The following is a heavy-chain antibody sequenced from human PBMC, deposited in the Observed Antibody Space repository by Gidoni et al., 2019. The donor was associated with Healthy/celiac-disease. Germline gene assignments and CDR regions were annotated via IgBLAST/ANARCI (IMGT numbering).Heavy chain of an antibody. CDR1: GFTFSSYS. CDR3: ARTRVPAAMRGEYNWFDP. Sequence: EVQLVESGGGLVKPGGSLRLSCAASGFTFSSYSMNWVRQAPGKGLEWVSSISSSSSYIYYADSVKGRFTISRDNAKNSLYLQMNSLRAEDTAVYYCARTRVPAAMRGEYNWFDPWGQGTLVTVSS. D-gene: IGHD2-2*01. V-gene: IGHV3-21*01. CDR2: ISSSSSYI. J-gene: IGHJ5*02.